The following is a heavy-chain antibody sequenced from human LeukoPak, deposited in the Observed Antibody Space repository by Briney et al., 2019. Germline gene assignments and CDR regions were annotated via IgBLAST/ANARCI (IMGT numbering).Heavy chain of an antibody. D-gene: IGHD6-19*01. V-gene: IGHV1-2*06. Sequence: ASVKVSCKASGYTFTGYYMHWVRQAPGQGLEWMGRINPKSGGTNYAQKFQGRVTMTRDTSISTAYMELSRLTSDDTAVYYCARASSGWYDIDSWGQGTLFTVSS. J-gene: IGHJ4*02. CDR2: INPKSGGT. CDR3: ARASSGWYDIDS. CDR1: GYTFTGYY.